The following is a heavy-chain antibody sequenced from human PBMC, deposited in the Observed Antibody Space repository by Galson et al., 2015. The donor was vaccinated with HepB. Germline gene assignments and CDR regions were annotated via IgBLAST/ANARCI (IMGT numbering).Heavy chain of an antibody. Sequence: SETLSLTCTVSGGSISSSSYYWGWIRQPPGKGLEWIGSIYYSGSTYYNPSLKSRVTISVDTSKNQFSLKLSSVTAADTAVYYCARVDTAMVGYYYYGMDVWGQGTTVTVSS. CDR3: ARVDTAMVGYYYYGMDV. CDR1: GGSISSSSYY. J-gene: IGHJ6*02. V-gene: IGHV4-39*01. D-gene: IGHD5-18*01. CDR2: IYYSGST.